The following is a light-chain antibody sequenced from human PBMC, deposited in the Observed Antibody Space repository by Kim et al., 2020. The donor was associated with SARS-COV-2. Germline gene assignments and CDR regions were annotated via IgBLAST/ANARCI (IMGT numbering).Light chain of an antibody. CDR1: SSNIGDGYD. Sequence: GQRVTISCTGSSSNIGDGYDVHWYHQLPGTAPKLLRYGNSNRPSGVPDRFSGSKSGTSASLAITGLQAEDEADYYCQSYDSSLSVVFGGGTQLTVL. CDR2: GNS. V-gene: IGLV1-40*01. J-gene: IGLJ2*01. CDR3: QSYDSSLSVV.